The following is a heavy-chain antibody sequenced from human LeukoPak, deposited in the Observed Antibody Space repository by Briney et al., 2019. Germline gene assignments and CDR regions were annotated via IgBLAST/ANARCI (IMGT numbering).Heavy chain of an antibody. D-gene: IGHD2-2*01. CDR2: INPNSGGT. V-gene: IGHV1-2*02. Sequence: ASVKVSCKASGYTSTGYYMHWVRQAPGQGLERMGWINPNSGGTNYAQKFQGRVTMTRDTSISTAYMELSRLRSDDTAVYYCARDRGRRYCSSTSCYNFDYWGQGTLVTVSS. CDR3: ARDRGRRYCSSTSCYNFDY. J-gene: IGHJ4*02. CDR1: GYTSTGYY.